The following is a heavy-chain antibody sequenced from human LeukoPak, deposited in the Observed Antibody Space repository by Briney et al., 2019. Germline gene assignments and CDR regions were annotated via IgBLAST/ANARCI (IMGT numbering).Heavy chain of an antibody. D-gene: IGHD3-3*01. J-gene: IGHJ5*02. CDR2: MNPNSGNT. CDR1: GYTFTSYD. V-gene: IGHV1-8*01. Sequence: ASVKVSSKASGYTFTSYDINWVRQATGQGLEWMGWMNPNSGNTGYAQKFQGRVTMSRTTSISTAYMELSSMRSEDTAVYYCARSYYDFWSGIIQFDTWGQGTLVTVS. CDR3: ARSYYDFWSGIIQFDT.